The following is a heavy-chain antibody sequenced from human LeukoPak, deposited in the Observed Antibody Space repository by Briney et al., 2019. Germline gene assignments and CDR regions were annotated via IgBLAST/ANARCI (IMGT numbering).Heavy chain of an antibody. CDR1: GGSISSSYYY. D-gene: IGHD3-22*01. V-gene: IGHV4-39*01. Sequence: SETLSLTCTVSGGSISSSYYYWGWIRQPPGKGLEWIGTIYYSGNTYYNPSLKSRATISVDTSMNQFSLKLSSVTAADTALYYCASRSGYYPYWGQGTLVTVSS. J-gene: IGHJ4*02. CDR2: IYYSGNT. CDR3: ASRSGYYPY.